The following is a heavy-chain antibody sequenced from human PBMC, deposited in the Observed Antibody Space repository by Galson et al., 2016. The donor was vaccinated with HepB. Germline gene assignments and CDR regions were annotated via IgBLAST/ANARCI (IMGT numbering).Heavy chain of an antibody. J-gene: IGHJ4*02. CDR1: GFAFSSYA. D-gene: IGHD2/OR15-2a*01. Sequence: SLRLSCAASGFAFSSYAMSWVRQAPGKGLEWVSGISASGLSTFYADAVKGRFIISRDNSKNTMYLQLNSLRAEDTAVYYCARDREYTFDNWGQGTLVTVSS. CDR3: ARDREYTFDN. CDR2: ISASGLST. V-gene: IGHV3-23*01.